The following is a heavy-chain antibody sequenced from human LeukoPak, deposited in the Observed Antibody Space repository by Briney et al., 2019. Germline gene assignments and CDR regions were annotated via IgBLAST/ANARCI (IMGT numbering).Heavy chain of an antibody. J-gene: IGHJ5*02. CDR2: ISGSGGST. CDR1: GFTFSSYA. D-gene: IGHD3-22*01. V-gene: IGHV3-23*01. CDR3: AKDPYYYDSSGYYWEGNWFDP. Sequence: GGSLRLSCAASGFTFSSYAMSWVRQAPGKGLEWVSAISGSGGSTYYADSVKGRFTISRDNSNNTLYLQMNSLRAEDTAVYYCAKDPYYYDSSGYYWEGNWFDPWGQGTLVTVSS.